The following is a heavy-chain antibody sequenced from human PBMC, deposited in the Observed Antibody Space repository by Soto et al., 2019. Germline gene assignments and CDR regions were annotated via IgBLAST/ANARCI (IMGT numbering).Heavy chain of an antibody. D-gene: IGHD3-16*01. Sequence: QVQLVQSGAEVKKPGASVKVSCKASGYTFTSYGISWVRQAPGQGLEWMGWISAYNGNTNYAQKLQRRVTMTTDTTTSTAYMELRSLRSDDTAVYYCARDFCLWGSYICGMDVWGQGTTVTVSS. J-gene: IGHJ6*02. V-gene: IGHV1-18*01. CDR1: GYTFTSYG. CDR3: ARDFCLWGSYICGMDV. CDR2: ISAYNGNT.